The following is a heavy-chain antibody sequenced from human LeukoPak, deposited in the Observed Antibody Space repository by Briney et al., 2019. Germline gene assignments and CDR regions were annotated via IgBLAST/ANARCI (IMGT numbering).Heavy chain of an antibody. CDR2: ISGSGGST. Sequence: GGSLRLSCAASGFTFSSYAMSWVRQAPGKGLEWVSAISGSGGSTYYADSVKGRFTISRDNSKNTLYLQMSSLRAEDTAVYYCAKDYDSSGYYYGLDYWGQGTLVTVSS. CDR3: AKDYDSSGYYYGLDY. CDR1: GFTFSSYA. V-gene: IGHV3-23*01. D-gene: IGHD3-22*01. J-gene: IGHJ4*02.